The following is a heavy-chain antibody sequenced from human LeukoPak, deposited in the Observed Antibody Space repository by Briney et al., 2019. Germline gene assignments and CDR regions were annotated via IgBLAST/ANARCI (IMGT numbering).Heavy chain of an antibody. Sequence: SVKVSCKASGGTFSSYAISWVRQAPRQGLEWIGSIIPIFGTANYAQKFQGRVTITTDESTSTAYMELSSLRSEDTAVYYCAREPLTMIKIRPFDYWGQGTLVTVSS. CDR3: AREPLTMIKIRPFDY. J-gene: IGHJ4*02. D-gene: IGHD3-22*01. CDR1: GGTFSSYA. CDR2: IIPIFGTA. V-gene: IGHV1-69*05.